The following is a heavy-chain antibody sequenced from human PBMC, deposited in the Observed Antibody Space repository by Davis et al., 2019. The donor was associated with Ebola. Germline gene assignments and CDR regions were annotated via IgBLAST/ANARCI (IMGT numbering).Heavy chain of an antibody. V-gene: IGHV1-46*02. CDR3: ARGRGHYESSGGDF. CDR1: GYTFNSYY. D-gene: IGHD3-22*01. Sequence: AASVKVSCKASGYTFNSYYIHWVRQAPGQGLEWMGIINPSGGSTTYAQKFQGSVTMTRDASTRTVYMELSSLRSEDTAVYYCARGRGHYESSGGDFWGQGTLVTVSS. CDR2: INPSGGST. J-gene: IGHJ4*02.